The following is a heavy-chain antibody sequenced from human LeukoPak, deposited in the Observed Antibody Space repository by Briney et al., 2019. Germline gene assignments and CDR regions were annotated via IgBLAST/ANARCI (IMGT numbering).Heavy chain of an antibody. CDR2: ISWNSGSI. V-gene: IGHV3-9*01. CDR3: AKDSSGAMWYYYGMDV. J-gene: IGHJ6*02. D-gene: IGHD6-19*01. CDR1: GFTFDDYA. Sequence: PGGSLRLSCAASGFTFDDYAMHWVRQAPGKGLEGVSGISWNSGSIGYADSVKGRFTISRDNAKNSLYLQMNSLRAEATALYYCAKDSSGAMWYYYGMDVWGQGTTVTVSS.